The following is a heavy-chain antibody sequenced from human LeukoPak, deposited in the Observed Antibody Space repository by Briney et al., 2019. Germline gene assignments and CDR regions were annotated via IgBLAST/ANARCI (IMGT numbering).Heavy chain of an antibody. D-gene: IGHD6-6*01. CDR1: GGSISSSSYY. CDR3: ARDYKGSSSDYYYMDV. CDR2: IYYSGST. V-gene: IGHV4-61*01. Sequence: SETLSLTCTVSGGSISSSSYYWSWIRQPPGKGLEWIGYIYYSGSTNYNPSLKSRVTISVDTSKNQFSLKLSSVTAADTAVYYCARDYKGSSSDYYYMDVWGKGTTVTVSS. J-gene: IGHJ6*03.